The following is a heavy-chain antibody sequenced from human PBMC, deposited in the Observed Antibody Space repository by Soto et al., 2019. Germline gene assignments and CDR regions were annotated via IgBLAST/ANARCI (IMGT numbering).Heavy chain of an antibody. V-gene: IGHV4-39*01. CDR2: VYYDEST. Sequence: QVQLQESGPGLLEPLETLSLTCSVSGVSLNSGNYYWVWGRQSPGKGLAWIASVYYDESTYYNPSLKSRVTISIDKPRNQFSLTLKSVTAADTAVYYCGKVLIGATRHADVDSWGQGARVTVSS. D-gene: IGHD2-15*01. CDR3: GKVLIGATRHADVDS. CDR1: GVSLNSGNYY. J-gene: IGHJ4*02.